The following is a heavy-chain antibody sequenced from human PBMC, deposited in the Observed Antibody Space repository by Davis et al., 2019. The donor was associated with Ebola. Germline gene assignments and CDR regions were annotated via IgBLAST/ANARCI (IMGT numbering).Heavy chain of an antibody. D-gene: IGHD6-13*01. CDR3: ARDMGARYSSRSSFDY. J-gene: IGHJ4*02. V-gene: IGHV3-23*01. CDR1: GFTFSNYA. Sequence: GESLKISCAASGFTFSNYAMSWVRQAPGKGLEWVSGISGSGATTYYADSVKGRFTISRDNAKNSLYLQMNSLRDEDTAVYYCARDMGARYSSRSSFDYWGQGTLVTVSS. CDR2: ISGSGATT.